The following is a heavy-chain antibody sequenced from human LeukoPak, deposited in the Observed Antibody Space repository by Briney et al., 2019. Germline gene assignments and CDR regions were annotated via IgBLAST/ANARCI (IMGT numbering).Heavy chain of an antibody. V-gene: IGHV3-23*01. Sequence: GGSLRLSCAASGFTFSSYAMSWVRQAPGKGLDWVSAISGSGGSTYYADSVKGRFTISRDNSKNTLYLQMNSLRAEDTAVYYCAKTGGRFLEWFDSFDYWGQGTLVTVSS. J-gene: IGHJ4*02. D-gene: IGHD3-3*01. CDR1: GFTFSSYA. CDR3: AKTGGRFLEWFDSFDY. CDR2: ISGSGGST.